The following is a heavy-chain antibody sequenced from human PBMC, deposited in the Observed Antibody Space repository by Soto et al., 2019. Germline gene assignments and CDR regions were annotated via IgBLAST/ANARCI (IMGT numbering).Heavy chain of an antibody. CDR2: ITPLLGTA. Sequence: QVQLVQSGAEVKKPGSSVKVSCKASGGTFSNYAISWVRQAPGHGLEWMGGITPLLGTASYAQRFQGRVTITADEFTSTADMELRSLRSEDTAIYYCARGWSYDILTGYSYWGQGTLVTVSS. D-gene: IGHD3-9*01. V-gene: IGHV1-69*01. CDR3: ARGWSYDILTGYSY. CDR1: GGTFSNYA. J-gene: IGHJ4*02.